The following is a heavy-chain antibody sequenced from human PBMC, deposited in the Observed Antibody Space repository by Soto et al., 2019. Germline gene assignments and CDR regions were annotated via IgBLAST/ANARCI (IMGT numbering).Heavy chain of an antibody. V-gene: IGHV3-64*01. CDR3: ARGRVEDSSGWATYFDY. D-gene: IGHD6-19*01. CDR2: INTNGVNT. Sequence: EVQLVESGGGLVQPGGSLRLSCAASGFTFSGYSMFWVRQAPGKGLEYVSAINTNGVNTFYAKSVKGRFTISRDNSKNTMYLKMGRLRAEDIAVYYCARGRVEDSSGWATYFDYWGQGTLVTVSS. CDR1: GFTFSGYS. J-gene: IGHJ4*02.